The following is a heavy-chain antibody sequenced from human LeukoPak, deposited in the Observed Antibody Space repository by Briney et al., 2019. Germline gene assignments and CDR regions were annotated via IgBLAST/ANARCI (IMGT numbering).Heavy chain of an antibody. Sequence: SETLSLTCTVSGGSISSGDYYWSWIRQPPGKGLEWIGYIYYSGSTYYNPSLKSRVTISVDTSKNQFSLKLSSVTAADTAVYYCARVVPAAIFDYWGQGTLVTVSS. V-gene: IGHV4-30-4*01. J-gene: IGHJ4*02. CDR3: ARVVPAAIFDY. CDR1: GGSISSGDYY. CDR2: IYYSGST. D-gene: IGHD2-2*01.